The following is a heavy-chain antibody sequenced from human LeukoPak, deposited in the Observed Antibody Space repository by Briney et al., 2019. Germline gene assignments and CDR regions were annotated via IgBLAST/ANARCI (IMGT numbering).Heavy chain of an antibody. CDR3: ARRPSWPSTSAFDI. D-gene: IGHD2-2*01. CDR1: SGSVSSISYF. Sequence: SETLSLTCAVSSGSVSSISYFWGWIRQPPGKGLQWIGSIYYSGSAYYNPSLQSRVAISVDTSRNQFSLKLTSVTAADTAVYYCARRPSWPSTSAFDIWGRGTMVTVSP. J-gene: IGHJ3*02. CDR2: IYYSGSA. V-gene: IGHV4-39*01.